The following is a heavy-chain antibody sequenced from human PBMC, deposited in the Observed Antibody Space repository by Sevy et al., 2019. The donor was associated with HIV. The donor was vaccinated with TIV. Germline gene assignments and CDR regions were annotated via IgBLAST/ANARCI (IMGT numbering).Heavy chain of an antibody. V-gene: IGHV3-15*07. CDR2: IKSKTDGGTT. J-gene: IGHJ4*02. CDR3: TTDSHYYDSSGYYQSVDY. Sequence: GGSLRLSCVASGFTFSNAWMNWVRQAPGKGLEWVRRIKSKTDGGTTDYAAPVKGRFTISRDDSKNTLYLQMNSLKTEDTAVYYCTTDSHYYDSSGYYQSVDYWGQGTLVTVSS. D-gene: IGHD3-22*01. CDR1: GFTFSNAW.